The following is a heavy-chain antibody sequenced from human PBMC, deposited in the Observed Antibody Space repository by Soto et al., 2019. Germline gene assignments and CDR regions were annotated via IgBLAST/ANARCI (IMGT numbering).Heavy chain of an antibody. V-gene: IGHV5-10-1*01. J-gene: IGHJ6*02. CDR3: AISYGKYYYALDV. Sequence: PVESLKISCKGSGYIFTSYWITCFLQMPGKGLEWMGRIDPSDSYTNYSPSFQGHVTISPDKSISTAYLQWSSLKASDTAMYYCAISYGKYYYALDVWGQGTTVTVSS. CDR1: GYIFTSYW. CDR2: IDPSDSYT. D-gene: IGHD4-17*01.